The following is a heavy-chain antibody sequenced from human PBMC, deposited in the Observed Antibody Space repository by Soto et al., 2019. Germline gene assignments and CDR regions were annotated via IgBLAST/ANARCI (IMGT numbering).Heavy chain of an antibody. CDR2: IYYSGST. CDR1: GGSISSYY. CDR3: ARHGGVYYFEY. J-gene: IGHJ4*02. V-gene: IGHV4-59*08. Sequence: SETLSLTCTVSGGSISSYYWSWIRQPPGKGLEWIGYIYYSGSTNYNPSLKSRVTISVDTSKNQFSLKLSSVTAADTAVYYCARHGGVYYFEYWGQGTLVTVSS. D-gene: IGHD3-16*01.